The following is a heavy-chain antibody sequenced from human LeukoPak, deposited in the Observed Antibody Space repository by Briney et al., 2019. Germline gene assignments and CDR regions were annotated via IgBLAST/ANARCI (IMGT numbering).Heavy chain of an antibody. CDR1: SGSISSSSYY. J-gene: IGHJ4*02. CDR3: AGDYEGYYFDY. D-gene: IGHD3-22*01. CDR2: IYYSGST. Sequence: PSETLSLTCTISSGSISSSSYYWSWIRQPPGKGLEWIGYIYYSGSTNYNPSLKSRVTISVDTSKNQFSLKLSSVTAADTAVYYCAGDYEGYYFDYWGQGTLVTVSS. V-gene: IGHV4-61*01.